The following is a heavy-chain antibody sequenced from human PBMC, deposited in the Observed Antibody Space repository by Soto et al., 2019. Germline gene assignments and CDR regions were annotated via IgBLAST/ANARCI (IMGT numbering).Heavy chain of an antibody. V-gene: IGHV3-23*01. D-gene: IGHD3-22*01. CDR3: AIGRESSGSYRPFDY. CDR1: GFTFSSYA. J-gene: IGHJ4*02. CDR2: ISAGAVAT. Sequence: GSLRLSCAASGFTFSSYAMSWVRQAPGKGLEWVSAISAGAVATNYADSVKGRFTISRDNSKNTLYLQMNSLRAEDTAVYYCAIGRESSGSYRPFDYWAQGALVTVSS.